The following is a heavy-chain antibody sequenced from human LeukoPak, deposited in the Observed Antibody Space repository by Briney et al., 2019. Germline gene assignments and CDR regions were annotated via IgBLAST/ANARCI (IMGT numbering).Heavy chain of an antibody. CDR2: INNWDDKA. CDR3: AKKHSVWPLNWFDP. D-gene: IGHD6-19*01. V-gene: IGHV3-23*01. J-gene: IGHJ5*02. CDR1: GFTFSNCA. Sequence: PGGSLRLSCAASGFTFSNCAISWVRQAPGKGLEWLSAINNWDDKAYYADSVSGRFTVSRDSSKNTVYLQMNSLRAEDTAIYYCAKKHSVWPLNWFDPWGQGTLVTVSS.